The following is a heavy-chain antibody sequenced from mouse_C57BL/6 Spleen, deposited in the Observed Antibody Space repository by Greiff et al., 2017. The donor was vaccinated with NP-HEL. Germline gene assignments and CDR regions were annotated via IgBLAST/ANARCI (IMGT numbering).Heavy chain of an antibody. CDR1: GYTFTSYW. J-gene: IGHJ2*01. V-gene: IGHV1-72*01. CDR3: ASITTVVASSFDY. Sequence: VKLQQPGAELVKPGASVKLSCKASGYTFTSYWMHWVKQRPGRGLEWIGRIDPNSGGTKYNEKFKSKATLTVDKPSSTAYMQLSSLTSEDSAVYYCASITTVVASSFDYWGQGTTLTVSS. CDR2: IDPNSGGT. D-gene: IGHD1-1*01.